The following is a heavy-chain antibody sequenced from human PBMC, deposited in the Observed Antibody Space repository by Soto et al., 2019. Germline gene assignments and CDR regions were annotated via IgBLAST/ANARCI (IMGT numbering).Heavy chain of an antibody. Sequence: SETLSLTCSVSGGSITSGGYYWNWIRQHPGKGLEWIGYIYYGGITYYNPSLKSRITISVDTSKNQFSLKLSSATAADTAMYYCASDDSSVPWGQGTLVTVSS. D-gene: IGHD3-22*01. V-gene: IGHV4-31*03. J-gene: IGHJ5*02. CDR2: IYYGGIT. CDR1: GGSITSGGYY. CDR3: ASDDSSVP.